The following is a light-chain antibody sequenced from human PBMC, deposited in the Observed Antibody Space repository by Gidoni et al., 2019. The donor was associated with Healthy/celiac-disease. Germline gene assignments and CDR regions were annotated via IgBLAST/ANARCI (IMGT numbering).Light chain of an antibody. CDR3: CSYAGSSTLV. Sequence: QSALNQPASVSGSPGQSITISCTGTSSDVGSYNLVSWYPQHPGKAPKRMIYAGSKRPSGVSNRFSGSKSGNTASLTISGLQAEDEADYYCCSYAGSSTLVFGGGTKLTVL. J-gene: IGLJ2*01. V-gene: IGLV2-23*01. CDR1: SSDVGSYNL. CDR2: AGS.